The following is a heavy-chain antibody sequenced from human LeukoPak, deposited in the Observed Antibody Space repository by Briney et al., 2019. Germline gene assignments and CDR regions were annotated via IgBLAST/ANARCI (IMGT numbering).Heavy chain of an antibody. V-gene: IGHV1-2*06. CDR2: INLKSGGT. J-gene: IGHJ4*02. CDR1: GYSFSDSY. D-gene: IGHD2-15*01. CDR3: AKEQDSGGYRTADN. Sequence: ASVKVSCKAPGYSFSDSYIHWVRQAPAQGLELLGRINLKSGGTTYAQKFQGRVAMTRDTSINTAYMELSRLTSDDTAVFYCAKEQDSGGYRTADNWGQGTLVTVSS.